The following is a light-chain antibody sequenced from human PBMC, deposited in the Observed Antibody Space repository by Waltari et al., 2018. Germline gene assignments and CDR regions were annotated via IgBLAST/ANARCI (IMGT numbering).Light chain of an antibody. CDR1: QRVTSD. J-gene: IGKJ1*01. Sequence: EIVMTQSPATLPVSPGERATLSCRASQRVTSDVAWYQQKPGQAPRLLISGASTRATGIPARFSGSGSWTEFTLTISSLQSEDFAVYYCQQYNNWPRTFGQGTKVEIK. V-gene: IGKV3-15*01. CDR3: QQYNNWPRT. CDR2: GAS.